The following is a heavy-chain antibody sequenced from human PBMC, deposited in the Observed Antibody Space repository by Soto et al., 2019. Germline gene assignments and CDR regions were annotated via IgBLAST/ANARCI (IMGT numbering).Heavy chain of an antibody. V-gene: IGHV3-23*04. CDR3: AKTGGSGSLVECDY. J-gene: IGHJ4*02. D-gene: IGHD3-10*01. CDR2: IGGSGGGT. CDR1: GFTFNSYD. Sequence: EVQLVESGGGLVQPGGSLRLSCAASGFTFNSYDMHWVRQATGKGLEWVSAIGGSGGGTYYAESVKGRFTISRDNSKNTLYLQMNSLRAEDTAVYYCAKTGGSGSLVECDYWGQGTLVAVSS.